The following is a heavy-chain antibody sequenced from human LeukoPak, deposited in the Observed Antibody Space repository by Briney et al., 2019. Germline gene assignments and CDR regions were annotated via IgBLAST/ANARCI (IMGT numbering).Heavy chain of an antibody. D-gene: IGHD5-12*01. CDR2: ISYDGSNK. V-gene: IGHV3-30-3*01. CDR1: GFTFSSYA. J-gene: IGHJ4*02. Sequence: PGGSLSLSCAASGFTFSSYAMHWVRQAPGKGLEWVAVISYDGSNKYYADSVKGRFTISRDNSKNTLYLQMNSLRADDTAVYYCARDGLVDYWGQGTLVTVSS. CDR3: ARDGLVDY.